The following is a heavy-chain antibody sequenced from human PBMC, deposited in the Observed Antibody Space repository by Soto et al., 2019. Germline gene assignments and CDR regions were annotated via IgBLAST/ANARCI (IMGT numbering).Heavy chain of an antibody. CDR1: GFTFSNYA. CDR3: TRDQNGGNYYYYGMDV. Sequence: GGSLRLSCTASGFTFSNYARRWFRQAPGKGLERVGFIRSKAYGGTTEYAASVKGRFTMSRDDSKSIAYLQMNSLKTEDTAVYYCTRDQNGGNYYYYGMDVWCQGTTVTVSS. V-gene: IGHV3-49*03. CDR2: IRSKAYGGTT. J-gene: IGHJ6*02. D-gene: IGHD2-15*01.